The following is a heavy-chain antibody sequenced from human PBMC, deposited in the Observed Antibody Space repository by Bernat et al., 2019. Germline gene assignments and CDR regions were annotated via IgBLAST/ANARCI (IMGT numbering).Heavy chain of an antibody. CDR3: ERDWTNGVCYTNKYYGMDV. CDR2: ISAYNGNT. CDR1: FTSYG. J-gene: IGHJ6*01. D-gene: IGHD2-8*01. V-gene: IGHV1-18*01. Sequence: FTSYGISWVRQAPGQGLEWMGWISAYNGNTNYAQKLQGRVTMTTDTSTSTAYMELRSLRSDDKAVYYCERDWTNGVCYTNKYYGMDVW.